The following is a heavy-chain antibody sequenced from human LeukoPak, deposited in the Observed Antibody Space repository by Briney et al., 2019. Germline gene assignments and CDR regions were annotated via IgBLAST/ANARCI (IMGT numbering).Heavy chain of an antibody. CDR1: GVSISSSY. Sequence: PSETLSLTCTVSGVSISSSYWSWIRQPPGKGLEWIGYMYHSGSTNYNPSLKSRVTISVDTSKNQFSLKLSSVTAADTAVYYCARDRPFSSTPFDYWGQGTLVTVSS. D-gene: IGHD6-6*01. CDR3: ARDRPFSSTPFDY. CDR2: MYHSGST. J-gene: IGHJ4*02. V-gene: IGHV4-59*12.